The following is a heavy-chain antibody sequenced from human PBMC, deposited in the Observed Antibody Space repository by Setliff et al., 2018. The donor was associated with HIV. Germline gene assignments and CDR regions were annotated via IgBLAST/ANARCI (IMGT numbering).Heavy chain of an antibody. J-gene: IGHJ6*01. CDR2: LHLSGDT. CDR1: GDSINSGTYY. V-gene: IGHV4-61*02. CDR3: ARDNSYYYGSGSHYWYGMDV. D-gene: IGHD3-10*01. Sequence: KPSETLSLTCTVSGDSINSGTYYWSWIRQPAGKGLEWIGRLHLSGDTNYNPSLKSRVTMSIDTSKNQFSLKLSSVTAADTAVYYCARDNSYYYGSGSHYWYGMDVWGQGTKVTVSS.